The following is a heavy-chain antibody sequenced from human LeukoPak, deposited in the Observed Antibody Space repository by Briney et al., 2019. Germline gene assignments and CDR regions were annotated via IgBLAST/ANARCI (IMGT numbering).Heavy chain of an antibody. CDR3: AKAYRGGGDY. CDR1: GFTFSSYG. V-gene: IGHV3-30*18. J-gene: IGHJ4*02. Sequence: GGSLRLSCAASGFTFSSYGMHWVRQAPGKGLEWVAVISYDGSNKYYADSVKGRFTISRDNSKNTLYLQMNSLRAEDTAVYYCAKAYRGGGDYWGQGTLVTVSS. D-gene: IGHD2-21*01. CDR2: ISYDGSNK.